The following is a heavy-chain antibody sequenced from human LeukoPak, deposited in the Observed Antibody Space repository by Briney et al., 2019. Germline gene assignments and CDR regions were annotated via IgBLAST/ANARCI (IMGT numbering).Heavy chain of an antibody. CDR1: GFTFGDYA. D-gene: IGHD3-22*01. V-gene: IGHV3-49*03. CDR2: IRSKAYGGTT. J-gene: IGHJ3*02. Sequence: PGGSLRLSCTASGFTFGDYAMSWFRQAPGKGLEWVGFIRSKAYGGTTEYAASVKGRFTISRDDSKSIAYLQMNSLKTEDTAVYYCTRGPDSSGYYAAFDIWGQGTMVTVSS. CDR3: TRGPDSSGYYAAFDI.